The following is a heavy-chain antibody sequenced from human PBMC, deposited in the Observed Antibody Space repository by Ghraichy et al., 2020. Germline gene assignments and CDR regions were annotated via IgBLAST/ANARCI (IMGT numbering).Heavy chain of an antibody. CDR3: ARAEDFWSVDYGMDV. CDR2: IYYSGST. D-gene: IGHD3-3*01. Sequence: SQTLSLTCTVSGGSISSYYWSWIRQPPGKGLEWIGYIYYSGSTNYNPSLKSRVTISVDTSKNQFSLKLSSVTAADTAVYYCARAEDFWSVDYGMDVWGQGTTVTVSS. V-gene: IGHV4-59*01. J-gene: IGHJ6*02. CDR1: GGSISSYY.